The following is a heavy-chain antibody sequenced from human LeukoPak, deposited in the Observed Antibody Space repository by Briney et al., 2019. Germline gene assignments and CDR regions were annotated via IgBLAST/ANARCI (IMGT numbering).Heavy chain of an antibody. D-gene: IGHD3-22*01. CDR2: IKQDGSEK. CDR3: ARDWGSSGYYYYYYYMDV. CDR1: GFTFSSYW. J-gene: IGHJ6*03. Sequence: GGSLRLSCAASGFTFSSYWMSWVRQAPGKGLEWVANIKQDGSEKYYVDSVKGRFTISRDNAKISLYLQMNSLRAEDTAVYYCARDWGSSGYYYYYYYMDVWGKGTTVTVSS. V-gene: IGHV3-7*01.